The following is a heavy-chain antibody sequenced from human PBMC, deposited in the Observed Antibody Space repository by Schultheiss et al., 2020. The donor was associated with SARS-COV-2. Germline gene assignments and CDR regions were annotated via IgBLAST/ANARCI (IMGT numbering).Heavy chain of an antibody. CDR3: ARDTGGASGY. CDR2: IKSKTDGGTT. D-gene: IGHD3-16*01. CDR1: GFTFSNAW. V-gene: IGHV3-15*01. J-gene: IGHJ4*02. Sequence: GGSLRLSCAASGFTFSNAWMSWVRQAPGKGLEWVGRIKSKTDGGTTDYAAPVKGRFTISRDNSKNTLYLQMNSLRAEDTAVYYCARDTGGASGYWGQGTLVTVSS.